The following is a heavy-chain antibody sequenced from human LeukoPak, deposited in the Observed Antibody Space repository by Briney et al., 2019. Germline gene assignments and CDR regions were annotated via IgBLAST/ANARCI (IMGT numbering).Heavy chain of an antibody. V-gene: IGHV3-30*02. D-gene: IGHD3-10*01. CDR2: IRYDGSNK. CDR3: AKLWFGEIRNNRLMELVY. Sequence: GGSLRLSCAASGFTFSSYGMNWVRQAPGKGLEWVAFIRYDGSNKYYADSVKGRFTISRDNSKNTLYLQMNSLRAEDTAVYYCAKLWFGEIRNNRLMELVYWGQGTLVTVSS. CDR1: GFTFSSYG. J-gene: IGHJ4*02.